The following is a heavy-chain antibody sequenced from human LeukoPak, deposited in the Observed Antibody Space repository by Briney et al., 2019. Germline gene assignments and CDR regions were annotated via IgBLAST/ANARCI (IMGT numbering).Heavy chain of an antibody. CDR1: GYTFTGYY. D-gene: IGHD2-2*01. CDR2: INPNSGGT. V-gene: IGHV1-2*02. Sequence: ASVKVSCKASGYTFTGYYMHWVRQAPGQGLEWMGWINPNSGGTNYAQKFQDRVTMTRDTSISTAYMELSSLRSDDTAVYYCARVPYCTSTSCFALGDDYWGQGTLVTVSS. CDR3: ARVPYCTSTSCFALGDDY. J-gene: IGHJ4*02.